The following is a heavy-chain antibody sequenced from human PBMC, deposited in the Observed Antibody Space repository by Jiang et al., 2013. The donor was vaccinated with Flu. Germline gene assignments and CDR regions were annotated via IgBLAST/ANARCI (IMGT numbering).Heavy chain of an antibody. D-gene: IGHD3-3*01. CDR2: IYYSGST. CDR1: GGSISSGGYY. V-gene: IGHV4-31*02. Sequence: TVSGGSISSGGYYWSWIRQHPGKGLEWIGYIYYSGSTYYNPSLKSRVTISVDTSKNQFSLKLSSVTAADTAVYYCATLRFSRDYYYYGMDVWGQGTTVTVSS. J-gene: IGHJ6*02. CDR3: ATLRFSRDYYYYGMDV.